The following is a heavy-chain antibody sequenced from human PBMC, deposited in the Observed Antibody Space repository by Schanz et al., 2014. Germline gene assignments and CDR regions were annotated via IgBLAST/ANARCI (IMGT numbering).Heavy chain of an antibody. CDR1: GYTFSNDD. V-gene: IGHV1-8*01. CDR2: MQPDSGKT. CDR3: ARGQRRTIGRPFGP. D-gene: IGHD6-25*01. Sequence: QVQLVQSGPEVEKPGASLKVSCKTSGYTFSNDDINWVRQAIGQGPEWMGWMQPDSGKTHYAEKFQGRVAMTRDVSISTAYMELSSLASEDTAVYYCARGQRRTIGRPFGPWGQGTLVTVSS. J-gene: IGHJ5*02.